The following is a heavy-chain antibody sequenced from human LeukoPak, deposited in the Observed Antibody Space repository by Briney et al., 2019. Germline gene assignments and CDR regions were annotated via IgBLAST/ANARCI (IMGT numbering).Heavy chain of an antibody. CDR3: ARDLSSRDAY. D-gene: IGHD6-13*01. Sequence: GGSLRLSCAVSGFTFSGFWMSWSRQAPGKGLEWVASINSDGSEGYYADVVKGRFTISRDNAKNSLYLQINSLRAEDTAVYYCARDLSSRDAYWGQGTLVTVSS. CDR2: INSDGSEG. J-gene: IGHJ4*02. V-gene: IGHV3-7*03. CDR1: GFTFSGFW.